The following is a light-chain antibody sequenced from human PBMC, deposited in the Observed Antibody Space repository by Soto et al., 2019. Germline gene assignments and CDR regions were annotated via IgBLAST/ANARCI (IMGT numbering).Light chain of an antibody. J-gene: IGKJ1*01. CDR3: QQYYSTPWT. V-gene: IGKV4-1*01. CDR2: WAS. Sequence: DIVMTQYPDSLAVSLGEGATINCKCSQSGLYSSNNKNYLAWYQQKPGQPPKLLIYWASTRESGVPDRFSGSGSETDFTLTISSLQAEDVAVYYCQQYYSTPWTFGQGTKVDIK. CDR1: QSGLYSSNNKNY.